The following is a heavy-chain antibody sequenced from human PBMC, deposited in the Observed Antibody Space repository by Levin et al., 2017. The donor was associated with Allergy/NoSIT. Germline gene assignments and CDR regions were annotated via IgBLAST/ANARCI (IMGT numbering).Heavy chain of an antibody. CDR2: ISTYNGNT. CDR3: ATDRPDIGSFTQGLALDN. J-gene: IGHJ4*02. Sequence: ASVKVSCKASGYTFITYGISWVRQAPGQGLEWMGWISTYNGNTNYAQKLQGRVTMTTDTSTSAAYMELKSLRSDDTAVYYCATDRPDIGSFTQGLALDNWGQGTLVTVSS. CDR1: GYTFITYG. V-gene: IGHV1-18*01. D-gene: IGHD1-26*01.